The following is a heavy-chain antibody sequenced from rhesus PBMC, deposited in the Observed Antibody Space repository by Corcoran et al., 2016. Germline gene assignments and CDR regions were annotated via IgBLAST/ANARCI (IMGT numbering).Heavy chain of an antibody. CDR3: ARSLRTSVYSGSWNDRWFDY. Sequence: QLQLQESGPGLVKPSETLSLTCAVSGGSFSSYWWSWIRQPPGKGLEWIGESKGNSGSTNYNPPLKGRVTRSKDAYKNQFSLKLSSVTAADTAVYYCARSLRTSVYSGSWNDRWFDYWGQGVLVTVSS. D-gene: IGHD6-25*01. V-gene: IGHV4-80*01. CDR2: SKGNSGST. J-gene: IGHJ4*01. CDR1: GGSFSSYW.